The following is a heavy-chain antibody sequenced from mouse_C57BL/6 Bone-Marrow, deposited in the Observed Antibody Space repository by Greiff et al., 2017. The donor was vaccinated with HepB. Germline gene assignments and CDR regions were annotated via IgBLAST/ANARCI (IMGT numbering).Heavy chain of an antibody. CDR2: IDQENGDT. V-gene: IGHV14-4*01. D-gene: IGHD1-1*01. CDR1: GFNIKDDY. Sequence: EVQLQESGAELVRPGASVKLSCTASGFNIKDDYMHWVKQRPEQGLEWIGWIDQENGDTEYASKFQGKATITADTSSNTAYLQLSSLTSEDTAVYYCTTWGYYGDYWGQGTTLTVSS. CDR3: TTWGYYGDY. J-gene: IGHJ2*01.